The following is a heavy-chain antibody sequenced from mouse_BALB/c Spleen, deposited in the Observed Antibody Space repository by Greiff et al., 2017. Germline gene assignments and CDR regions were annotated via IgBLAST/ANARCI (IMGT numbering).Heavy chain of an antibody. D-gene: IGHD2-4*01. CDR3: AREGGYDYDFDY. V-gene: IGHV5-6-3*01. CDR2: INSNGGST. Sequence: EVQLVESGGGLVQPGGSLKLSCAASGFTFSSYGMSWVRQTPDKRLELVATINSNGGSTYYPDSVKGRFTISRDNAKNTLYLQMSSLKSEDTAMYYCAREGGYDYDFDYWGQGTTLTVSS. J-gene: IGHJ2*01. CDR1: GFTFSSYG.